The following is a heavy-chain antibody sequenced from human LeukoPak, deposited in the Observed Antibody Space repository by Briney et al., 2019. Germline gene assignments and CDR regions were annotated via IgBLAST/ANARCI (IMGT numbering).Heavy chain of an antibody. CDR2: INHSGST. CDR3: ARPVAYCGGDCYFDY. V-gene: IGHV4-34*01. D-gene: IGHD2-21*02. CDR1: GGSFSGYY. Sequence: SETLSLTCAVYGGSFSGYYWSWIRQPPGKGLEWIGEINHSGSTNYNPSLKSRVTISVDTSKNQFSLKLSSVTAADTAVCYCARPVAYCGGDCYFDYWGQGTLVTVSS. J-gene: IGHJ4*02.